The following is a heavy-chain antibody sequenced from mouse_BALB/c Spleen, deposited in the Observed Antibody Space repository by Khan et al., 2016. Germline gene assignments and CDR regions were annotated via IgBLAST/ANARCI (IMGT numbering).Heavy chain of an antibody. CDR3: GRGDYVPGALGY. V-gene: IGHV4-1*02. Sequence: EVQLQESGGGLVQPGGSLKLSCAASGFDFSRYWMSWVRQAPGKGLEWIGEINPDTITIDYAPSLKDKFIISRDNAKNTLYLQLSKVRSEDTGVYYGGRGDYVPGALGYGGQGTTLTDST. J-gene: IGHJ2*01. CDR2: INPDTITI. D-gene: IGHD2-13*01. CDR1: GFDFSRYW.